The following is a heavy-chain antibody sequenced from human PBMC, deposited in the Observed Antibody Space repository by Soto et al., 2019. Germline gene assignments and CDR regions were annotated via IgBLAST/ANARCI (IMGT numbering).Heavy chain of an antibody. CDR1: GDSISSNNW. Sequence: QVQLQESGPGLVKPSETLSLICSVSGDSISSNNWWSWVRQPPGKGLEWIGEVYQSGTTNYNPSLRSRVTMSVDTSKNQFSLNLRSVTAADTAVYYCARDGSGSPGAADHWGQGTLVTVSS. CDR3: ARDGSGSPGAADH. CDR2: VYQSGTT. J-gene: IGHJ4*02. V-gene: IGHV4-4*02. D-gene: IGHD1-26*01.